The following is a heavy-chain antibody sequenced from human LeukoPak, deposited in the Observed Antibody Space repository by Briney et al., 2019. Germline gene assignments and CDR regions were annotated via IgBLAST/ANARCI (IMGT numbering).Heavy chain of an antibody. CDR1: GFNFDDYG. D-gene: IGHD3-10*01. J-gene: IGHJ4*02. CDR3: ARIKWFGELSYFDD. V-gene: IGHV3-20*04. Sequence: GGSLRLSCAASGFNFDDYGMSWVRQAPGKGLEWVSGINWNGGSTGYADSAKGRFTISRDNAKNSLYLQMNSLRAEDTALYYCARIKWFGELSYFDDWGQGTLVTVSS. CDR2: INWNGGST.